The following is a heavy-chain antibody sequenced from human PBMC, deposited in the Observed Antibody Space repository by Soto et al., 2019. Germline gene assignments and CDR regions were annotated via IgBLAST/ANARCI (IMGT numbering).Heavy chain of an antibody. V-gene: IGHV3-7*04. CDR1: GFTFSRYW. CDR2: IKQDGSEK. CDR3: ARETYRDYFDY. J-gene: IGHJ4*02. Sequence: EVQLVESGGGLVQPGGSLRLSCAASGFTFSRYWMSWVRQAPGKGLEWVANIKQDGSEKYYVDSVKGRFTITRNNAKNPLYLQMNSLRAEDTAVYYCARETYRDYFDYWGQGTLVTVSS. D-gene: IGHD3-10*01.